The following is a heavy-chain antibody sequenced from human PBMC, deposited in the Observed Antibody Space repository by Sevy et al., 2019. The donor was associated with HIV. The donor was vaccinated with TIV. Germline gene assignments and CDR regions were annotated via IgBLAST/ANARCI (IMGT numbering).Heavy chain of an antibody. CDR1: GGTFSSYA. V-gene: IGHV1-69*13. CDR3: ARDRSSSWYGYGMDV. CDR2: IIPIFGTA. J-gene: IGHJ6*02. D-gene: IGHD6-13*01. Sequence: ASVKVSCKASGGTFSSYAISWVRQAPGQGLEWMGGIIPIFGTANYAQKFQGRVTITADESTSTAYMELSSLRSEDTAVHYCARDRSSSWYGYGMDVWGQGTTVTVSS.